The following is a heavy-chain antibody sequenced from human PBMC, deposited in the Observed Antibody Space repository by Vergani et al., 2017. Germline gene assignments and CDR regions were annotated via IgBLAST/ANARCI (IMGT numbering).Heavy chain of an antibody. CDR3: AQILSKNGYNYDAFDI. CDR1: GYTFSNYY. J-gene: IGHJ3*02. D-gene: IGHD5-24*01. Sequence: QVQVVQSGAEVKKSGASVKVSCKTSGYTFSNYYMHWVRQAPGQGLEWMGIINPSGGHTNYAQKFQGRVTMTRDTSTSTVYMELSSLRSEDTDIYYCAQILSKNGYNYDAFDIWGQGTMVIVSS. CDR2: INPSGGHT. V-gene: IGHV1-46*01.